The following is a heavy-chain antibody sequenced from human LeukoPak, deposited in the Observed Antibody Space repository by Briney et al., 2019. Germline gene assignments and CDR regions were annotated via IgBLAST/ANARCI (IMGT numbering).Heavy chain of an antibody. CDR1: GFTLSSYG. D-gene: IGHD2-2*01. V-gene: IGHV3-30*02. CDR2: IGYDGSNK. CDR3: AKVQYQLLQSTYFDN. Sequence: GGSLRLSCAASGFTLSSYGMHWVRQAPGKGLEWVAFIGYDGSNKYYADSVKGRFTISRDNSKNTLYLQMNSLRAEDTDVYYCAKVQYQLLQSTYFDNWGQGTLVTVSS. J-gene: IGHJ4*02.